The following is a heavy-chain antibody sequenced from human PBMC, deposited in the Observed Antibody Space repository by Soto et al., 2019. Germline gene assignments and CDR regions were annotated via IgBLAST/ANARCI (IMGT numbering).Heavy chain of an antibody. CDR2: ISNDGRGK. D-gene: IGHD2-15*01. J-gene: IGHJ4*02. CDR1: GFTFTTYA. V-gene: IGHV3-30*04. CDR3: ARDQCFGGGRSCYYFDF. Sequence: GSLRLSCAASGFTFTTYAIHWVRQAPGKGLEWVAVISNDGRGKYYADSVKGRFTIPRDNSKNTLYLQMNSLRSDDTAVYYCARDQCFGGGRSCYYFDFWGQGTLVTVSS.